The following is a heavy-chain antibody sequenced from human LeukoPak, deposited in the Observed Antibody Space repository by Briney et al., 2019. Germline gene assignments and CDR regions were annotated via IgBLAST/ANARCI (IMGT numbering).Heavy chain of an antibody. CDR1: GFSLSTSGMR. V-gene: IGHV2-70*04. Sequence: SGPTLVNPTQTLTLTCTFSGFSLSTSGMRVSWIRQPPGKALEWLARIDWDDDKFYSTSLKTRLTISKDTSKNHVVLTMTNMDPVDTATYYCARSSLGYCSGGSCYKHYDYWGQGTLVTVSS. D-gene: IGHD2-15*01. CDR2: IDWDDDK. J-gene: IGHJ4*02. CDR3: ARSSLGYCSGGSCYKHYDY.